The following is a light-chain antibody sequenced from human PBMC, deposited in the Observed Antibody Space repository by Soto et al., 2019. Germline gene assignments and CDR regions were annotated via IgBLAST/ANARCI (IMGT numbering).Light chain of an antibody. V-gene: IGKV4-1*01. Sequence: DIVMTQSPDSLAVSLGERATINCKSSQSVLCNSNTQNYLAWYQQKPGQPPKLLIYWASTRESGVPDRFSGSGSVTDFTLTISSLQAEDVAVYDCQQYCNIPLSFGGGTKVEIK. CDR1: QSVLCNSNTQNY. J-gene: IGKJ4*01. CDR3: QQYCNIPLS. CDR2: WAS.